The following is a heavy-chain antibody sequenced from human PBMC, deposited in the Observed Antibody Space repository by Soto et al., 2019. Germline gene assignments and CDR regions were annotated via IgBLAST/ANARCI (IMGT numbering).Heavy chain of an antibody. CDR2: ISAYNGNT. D-gene: IGHD6-19*01. CDR3: ARDSWLGFSSGRDAFDY. CDR1: GYTFTSYG. Sequence: QVQLVQSGAEVKKPGASVKVSCKASGYTFTSYGISWVRQAPGQGLEWMGWISAYNGNTNYAQKLQDRVTMTTDTSTSTAYMELRSLRSDDTAVYYCARDSWLGFSSGRDAFDYWGQGTLVTVSS. V-gene: IGHV1-18*01. J-gene: IGHJ4*02.